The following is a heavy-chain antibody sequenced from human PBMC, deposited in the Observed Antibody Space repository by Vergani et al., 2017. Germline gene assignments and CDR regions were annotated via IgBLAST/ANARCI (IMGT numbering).Heavy chain of an antibody. D-gene: IGHD1-1*01. Sequence: EVQLVESGGGLVKPGGSLRLSCAASEFTFSTYTMNWVRQAPGKGLEWVSSISSSGYYIYNADSVKGRFTISRDNAKNLLYLQMNNLRGEDTAVYYCARSEVNDGAENFDYWGQGTLVTVSS. J-gene: IGHJ4*02. CDR2: ISSSGYYI. V-gene: IGHV3-21*02. CDR1: EFTFSTYT. CDR3: ARSEVNDGAENFDY.